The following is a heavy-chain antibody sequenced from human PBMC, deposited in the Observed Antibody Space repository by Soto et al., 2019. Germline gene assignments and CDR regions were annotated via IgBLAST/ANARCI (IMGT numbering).Heavy chain of an antibody. CDR3: AREWKVTMVWGDTYNWFDP. CDR1: GGSISSGDYY. V-gene: IGHV4-30-4*01. Sequence: PSETLSLTCTVSGGSISSGDYYWSWIRQPPGKGLEWIGYIYYSGSTYYNPSLKSRVTISVDTSKNQFSLKLSSVTAADTAVYYCAREWKVTMVWGDTYNWFDPWGQGTLVTVSS. CDR2: IYYSGST. D-gene: IGHD3-10*01. J-gene: IGHJ5*02.